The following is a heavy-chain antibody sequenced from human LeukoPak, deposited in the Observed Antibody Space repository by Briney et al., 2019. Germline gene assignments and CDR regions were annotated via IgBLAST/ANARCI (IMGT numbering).Heavy chain of an antibody. CDR2: IRYDGSNK. CDR3: AKDRGFWSGEDYFDY. Sequence: GGSLRLSCAESGFTFSSYGMHWVRQAPGKRLEWVAFIRYDGSNKYYADSVKGRFTISRDNSKNTLYLQMNSLRAEDTAVYYCAKDRGFWSGEDYFDYWGQGTLVTVSS. D-gene: IGHD3-3*01. CDR1: GFTFSSYG. V-gene: IGHV3-30*02. J-gene: IGHJ4*02.